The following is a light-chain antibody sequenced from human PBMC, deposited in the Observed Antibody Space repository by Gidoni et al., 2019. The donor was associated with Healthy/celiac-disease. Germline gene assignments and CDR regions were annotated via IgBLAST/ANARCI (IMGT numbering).Light chain of an antibody. CDR3: QQRSNWPPT. Sequence: EIAFTQPPATLSLSPGERATLSCRASQSVSSYLAWYQQKPGQAPRLLIYDASNRATGIPARFSGSGSGTDFTLTISSLEPEDFAVYYCQQRSNWPPTFGGGTKVEIK. J-gene: IGKJ4*01. CDR2: DAS. CDR1: QSVSSY. V-gene: IGKV3-11*01.